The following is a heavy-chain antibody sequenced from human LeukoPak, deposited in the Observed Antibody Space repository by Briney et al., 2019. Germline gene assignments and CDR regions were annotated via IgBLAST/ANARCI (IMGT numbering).Heavy chain of an antibody. J-gene: IGHJ4*02. D-gene: IGHD6-19*01. Sequence: GGSLRLSCAASGFTFRDYAMYWVRQAPGKGLKYFSVSSPDGSRIYYADSVKGRFTISRDNSKNTLYLQMGSLRAEDMAVYYCTRGVAISTSGWYDTFDYWGQGALVTVSS. V-gene: IGHV3-64*02. CDR2: SSPDGSRI. CDR1: GFTFRDYA. CDR3: TRGVAISTSGWYDTFDY.